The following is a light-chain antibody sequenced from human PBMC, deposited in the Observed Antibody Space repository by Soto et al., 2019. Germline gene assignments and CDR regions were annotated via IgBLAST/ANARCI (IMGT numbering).Light chain of an antibody. J-gene: IGKJ4*01. CDR2: DAS. Sequence: EIVLTQAPATLPLSPGERATLSCRASQSVSSYLACYQQKPGQAPRLLIYDASNRATGIPARFSGSGSGTDFTLTISSLEPEDFAVYYCQQRSNWPLTFGGGTNVEIK. CDR1: QSVSSY. V-gene: IGKV3-11*01. CDR3: QQRSNWPLT.